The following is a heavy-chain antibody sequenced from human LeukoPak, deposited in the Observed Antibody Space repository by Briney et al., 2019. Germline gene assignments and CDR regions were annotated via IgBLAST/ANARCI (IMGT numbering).Heavy chain of an antibody. D-gene: IGHD6-13*01. CDR1: GFTFSSYA. CDR2: ITGSDDAT. J-gene: IGHJ4*02. Sequence: GGSLRLSCAASGFTFSSYAMSWVRQAPGKGLEWVSTITGSDDATYYADSVRGRFTISRDNSKNTLYLHMNTLRAEDTAVYYRTKRMHSSSWYNYFDLWGQGTLVAVSS. CDR3: TKRMHSSSWYNYFDL. V-gene: IGHV3-23*01.